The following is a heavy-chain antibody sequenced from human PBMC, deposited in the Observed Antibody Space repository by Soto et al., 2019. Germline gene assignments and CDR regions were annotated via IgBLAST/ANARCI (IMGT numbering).Heavy chain of an antibody. J-gene: IGHJ6*03. V-gene: IGHV3-33*01. CDR3: ARGLGYYYYYMDV. CDR1: GFTFSSYG. Sequence: GGSLRLSCAASGFTFSSYGMHWVRQAPGKGLEWVAVIWYDGSNKYYADSVKGRFTISTDNSKNTLYLQMNSLRAEDTAVYYCARGLGYYYYYMDVWGKGTTVTVSS. CDR2: IWYDGSNK. D-gene: IGHD3-16*01.